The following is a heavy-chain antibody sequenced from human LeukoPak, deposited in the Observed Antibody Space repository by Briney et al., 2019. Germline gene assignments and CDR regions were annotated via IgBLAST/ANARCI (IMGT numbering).Heavy chain of an antibody. D-gene: IGHD2-2*03. Sequence: HPGGSLRLSCAASGFTVSSNYMSWVRQAPGKGLEWVSIIYSDGGTYYTNSVKGRFTISRDNSKNTLYLQMNSLRVEDTAVYYCAKSMYSCGYYRNFVDYWGQGTLVTVSS. CDR1: GFTVSSNY. CDR3: AKSMYSCGYYRNFVDY. V-gene: IGHV3-66*02. J-gene: IGHJ4*02. CDR2: IYSDGGT.